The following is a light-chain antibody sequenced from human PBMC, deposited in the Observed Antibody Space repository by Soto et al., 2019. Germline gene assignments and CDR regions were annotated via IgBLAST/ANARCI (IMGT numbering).Light chain of an antibody. J-gene: IGLJ1*01. CDR3: AAWDDSLNAL. CDR1: SSNIGGNS. CDR2: DDN. V-gene: IGLV1-51*01. Sequence: QSVMTQPPSVSAAPGQKVTISCSGSSSNIGGNSVSWYQQLPGTAPKLLIYDDNKRPSGIPDRFSGSKSGTSATLGITGFQTGDEADYYCAAWDDSLNALFGTGTKLTVL.